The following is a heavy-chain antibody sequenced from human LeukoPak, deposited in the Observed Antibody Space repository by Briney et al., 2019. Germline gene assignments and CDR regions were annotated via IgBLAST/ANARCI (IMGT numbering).Heavy chain of an antibody. J-gene: IGHJ5*02. D-gene: IGHD6-13*01. CDR1: GFTFSSYA. CDR2: INSDGSST. V-gene: IGHV3-74*01. Sequence: GGSLRLSCAASGFTFSSYAMSWVRQAPGKGLVWVSRINSDGSSTSYADSVKGRFTISRDNAKNTLYLQMNSLRAEDTAVYYCARDYRSSWSFDPWGQGTLVTVSS. CDR3: ARDYRSSWSFDP.